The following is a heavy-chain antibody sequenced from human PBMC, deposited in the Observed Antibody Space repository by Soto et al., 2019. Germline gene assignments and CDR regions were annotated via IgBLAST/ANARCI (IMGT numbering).Heavy chain of an antibody. Sequence: QVQLVESGGGVVQPGRSLRLSCAASGFTFSSYGMHWVRKAPGKGLEWVAVISYDGSNKNYADSVKGRFTISRDNSKNTLYLQMNSLRAEDTAVYYCAKDVVVGATTGLGDYYYYYGMDVWGQGTTVTVSS. D-gene: IGHD1-26*01. J-gene: IGHJ6*02. V-gene: IGHV3-30*18. CDR2: ISYDGSNK. CDR1: GFTFSSYG. CDR3: AKDVVVGATTGLGDYYYYYGMDV.